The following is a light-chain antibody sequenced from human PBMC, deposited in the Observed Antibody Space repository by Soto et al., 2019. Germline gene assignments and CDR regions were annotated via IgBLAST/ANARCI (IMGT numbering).Light chain of an antibody. Sequence: DIVMTQSPLSLPVTPGEPASISCRSIQSLLHSNGYNYLDWYQQKPGQTPRLIIYGASTRATGVPARFSGSASGTECTLTITSLQSEDVAVYYCQHYANWPLTFGGGTKVDIK. J-gene: IGKJ4*01. CDR3: QHYANWPLT. V-gene: IGKV2-28*01. CDR2: GAS. CDR1: QSLLHSNGYNY.